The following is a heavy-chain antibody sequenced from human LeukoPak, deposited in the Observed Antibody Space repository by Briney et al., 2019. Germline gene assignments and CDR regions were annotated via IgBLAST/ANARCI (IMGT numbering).Heavy chain of an antibody. V-gene: IGHV4-59*11. CDR2: IYYSGST. D-gene: IGHD3-22*01. J-gene: IGHJ5*02. Sequence: PSETLSLTCTVSGGSISGHYWSWNRQPPGKGLEWIGYIYYSGSTNYNPSLKSRVTISVDTSKNQFSLKLSSVTAADTAVYYCGRLYDSDDYTDWFDPWGQGTLVTVSS. CDR1: GGSISGHY. CDR3: GRLYDSDDYTDWFDP.